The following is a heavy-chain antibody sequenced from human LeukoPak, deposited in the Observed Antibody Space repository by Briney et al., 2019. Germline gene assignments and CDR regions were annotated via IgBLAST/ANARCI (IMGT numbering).Heavy chain of an antibody. CDR1: GFTFSSYW. D-gene: IGHD3-22*01. Sequence: GGSLRLSCAASGFTFSSYWMSWVRQAPGKGLEWVANIKQDGSEKYHVDSVKGRFTISRDNAKDSLYLQMNSLRAEDTAVYYCARCDSSGYFDYWGQGTLVTVSS. CDR2: IKQDGSEK. J-gene: IGHJ4*02. CDR3: ARCDSSGYFDY. V-gene: IGHV3-7*01.